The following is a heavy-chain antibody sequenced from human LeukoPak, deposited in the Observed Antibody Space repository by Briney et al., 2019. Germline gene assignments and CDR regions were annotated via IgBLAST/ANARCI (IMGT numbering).Heavy chain of an antibody. Sequence: PSETLSLTCTVSGGSISSSSYYWGWIRQPPGKGLEWIGSIYYSGSTYYNPSLKSRVTISVDTSKNQFSLKLSSVTAADTAVYYCATHRRSSGWYSDYWGQGTLVTVSS. J-gene: IGHJ4*02. CDR1: GGSISSSSYY. CDR2: IYYSGST. D-gene: IGHD6-19*01. CDR3: ATHRRSSGWYSDY. V-gene: IGHV4-39*01.